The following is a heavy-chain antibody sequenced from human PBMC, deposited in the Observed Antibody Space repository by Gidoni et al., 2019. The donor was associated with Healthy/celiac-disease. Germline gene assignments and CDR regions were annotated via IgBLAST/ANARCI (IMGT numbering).Heavy chain of an antibody. V-gene: IGHV4-34*01. CDR3: ARKAKTRYYYGSGTITASGWYWFDP. J-gene: IGHJ5*02. CDR2: INQRGST. D-gene: IGHD3-10*01. Sequence: QVQLQQWGAGLLKPSATLSLTCAVYGGSFSGYYWSWIRPPPGKGLEWIGEINQRGSTNYNTSLKSRGTISVDTSKNQFSLKLSSVTAADTAVYYCARKAKTRYYYGSGTITASGWYWFDPWGQGTLVTVSS. CDR1: GGSFSGYY.